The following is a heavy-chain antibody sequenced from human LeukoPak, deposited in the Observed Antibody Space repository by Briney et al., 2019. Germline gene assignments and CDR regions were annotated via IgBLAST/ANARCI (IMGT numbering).Heavy chain of an antibody. D-gene: IGHD3-16*01. CDR3: ARGGGLGV. CDR2: INHNGNVN. CDR1: AFIFSGHW. Sequence: PGGSLRLSCEGSAFIFSGHWMNWVRQTPGKGLEWVASINHNGNVNYYVDSVKGRFTISRDNAKNSLYLQMSNLRAEDTAVYFCARGGGLGVWGQGATVTVSS. V-gene: IGHV3-7*03. J-gene: IGHJ6*02.